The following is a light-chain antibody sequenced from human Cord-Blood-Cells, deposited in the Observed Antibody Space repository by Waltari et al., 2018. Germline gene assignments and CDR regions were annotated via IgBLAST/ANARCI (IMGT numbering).Light chain of an antibody. Sequence: DIQMTQSPSSLSACVGDRVTITCRASQSNSNYLAWFQQKPGQAPKSLIYSASSLQSGVPSQFSGSGSGTDFTLTISSLQAEDLATYYCQQYNSYPPTFGQGTKVEIK. J-gene: IGKJ1*01. CDR3: QQYNSYPPT. CDR1: QSNSNY. CDR2: SAS. V-gene: IGKV1-16*02.